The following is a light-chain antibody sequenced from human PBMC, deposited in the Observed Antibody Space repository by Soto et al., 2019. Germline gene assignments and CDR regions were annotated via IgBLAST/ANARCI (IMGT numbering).Light chain of an antibody. V-gene: IGLV2-14*01. CDR3: SSNTSSSPLV. Sequence: QSVLTQPASVSGSPGQSITISCTGTSSDVGGYNDVSWYQQHPGKAPKLMIYDVSNRPSGVSNRFSGSKSGNTASLTISGLQAEDGADYYCSSNTSSSPLVFGGGTKLTVL. CDR1: SSDVGGYND. CDR2: DVS. J-gene: IGLJ2*01.